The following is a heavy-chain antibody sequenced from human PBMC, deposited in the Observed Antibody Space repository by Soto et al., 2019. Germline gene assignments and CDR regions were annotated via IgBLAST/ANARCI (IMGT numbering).Heavy chain of an antibody. Sequence: GESLKISCAASGFTFSSYAMHWVRQAPGKGLEWVAVISYDGSNKYYADSVKGRFTISRDNSKNTLYLQMNSLRAEDTAVYYCARDSSRGYSYGTFDYWGQGALVTVFS. CDR3: ARDSSRGYSYGTFDY. D-gene: IGHD5-18*01. CDR1: GFTFSSYA. V-gene: IGHV3-30-3*01. CDR2: ISYDGSNK. J-gene: IGHJ4*02.